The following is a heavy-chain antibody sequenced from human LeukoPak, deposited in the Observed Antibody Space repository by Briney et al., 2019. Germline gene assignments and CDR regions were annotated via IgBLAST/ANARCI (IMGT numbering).Heavy chain of an antibody. CDR3: ARGSSGSFDY. J-gene: IGHJ4*02. Sequence: SQTLSLTCDISGDSVSDNIVAWNWVRQSPSRGLEWLGRTNYRSKWYNDYAVSVRGRITINPDTSKNPFSLQLDSVTPEDTAVYYCARGSSGSFDYWGQGTLVTVSS. CDR2: TNYRSKWYN. V-gene: IGHV6-1*01. CDR1: GDSVSDNIVA. D-gene: IGHD6-19*01.